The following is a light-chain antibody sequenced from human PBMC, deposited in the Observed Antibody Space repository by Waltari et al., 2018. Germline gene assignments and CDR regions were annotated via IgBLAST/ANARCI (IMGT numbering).Light chain of an antibody. CDR3: SSYTTSATWV. Sequence: QSALTQPASVSGSPGQSITISCTGTSSDVADYYYVSWYQQRPGKAPNVGIYDVNNRPSGISNRFSGSKSGNPASLTISGLQDEDEADYFCSSYTTSATWVFGGGTKLTVL. J-gene: IGLJ3*02. CDR1: SSDVADYYY. V-gene: IGLV2-14*03. CDR2: DVN.